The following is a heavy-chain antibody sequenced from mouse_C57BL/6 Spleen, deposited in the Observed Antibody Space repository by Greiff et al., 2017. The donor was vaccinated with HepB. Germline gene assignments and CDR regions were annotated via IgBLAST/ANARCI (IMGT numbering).Heavy chain of an antibody. Sequence: VQLQQSGPVLVKPGASVKMSCKASGYTFTDYYMNWVKQSHGKSLEWIGVINPYNGGTSYNQKFKGKATLTVDKSSSTAYMELNSLTSEDSAVYYCARVVYDGYHYFDYWGQGTTLTVSS. D-gene: IGHD2-3*01. V-gene: IGHV1-19*01. J-gene: IGHJ2*01. CDR2: INPYNGGT. CDR1: GYTFTDYY. CDR3: ARVVYDGYHYFDY.